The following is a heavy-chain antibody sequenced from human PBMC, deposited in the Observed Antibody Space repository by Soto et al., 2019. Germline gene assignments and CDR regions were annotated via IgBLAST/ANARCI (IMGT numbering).Heavy chain of an antibody. D-gene: IGHD3-3*01. Sequence: SETLSLTCTVSGGSISSYYWSWIRQPPGKGLEWIGYIYYSGSTNYNPSLKSRVTISVDTSKNQFSLKLSSVTAADTAVYYCARESYDFWSGISIFDYWGQGTLVTVSS. V-gene: IGHV4-59*01. CDR1: GGSISSYY. J-gene: IGHJ4*02. CDR3: ARESYDFWSGISIFDY. CDR2: IYYSGST.